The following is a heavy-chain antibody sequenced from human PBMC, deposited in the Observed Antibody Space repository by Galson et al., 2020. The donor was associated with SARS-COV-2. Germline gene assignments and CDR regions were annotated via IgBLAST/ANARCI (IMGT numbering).Heavy chain of an antibody. J-gene: IGHJ3*02. Sequence: TGGSLRLSCAASGFTFSDYYMSWIRQAPGKGLEWVSYISSSGGPNNSENPGKARFTIPRDNAKNPLYRQRNSLRAEDTAVYYCARARPVLLWFGELFPDAFDIWGQGTMVTVSS. CDR1: GFTFSDYY. CDR2: ISSSGGPN. CDR3: ARARPVLLWFGELFPDAFDI. D-gene: IGHD3-10*01. V-gene: IGHV3-11*01.